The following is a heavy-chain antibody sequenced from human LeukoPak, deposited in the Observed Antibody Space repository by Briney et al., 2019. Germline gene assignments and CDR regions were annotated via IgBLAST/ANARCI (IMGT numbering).Heavy chain of an antibody. J-gene: IGHJ2*01. Sequence: GESLKISCKGSGYSFTNYWIGWVRQMPGKGLEWMGIIYPGDSESRYSPSFQGQVTISADKSISTAYLQWSSLKASDTAIYYCARLIVVVTGRMYFDLWGRGTLVTVSS. CDR1: GYSFTNYW. CDR2: IYPGDSES. V-gene: IGHV5-51*01. CDR3: ARLIVVVTGRMYFDL. D-gene: IGHD2-21*02.